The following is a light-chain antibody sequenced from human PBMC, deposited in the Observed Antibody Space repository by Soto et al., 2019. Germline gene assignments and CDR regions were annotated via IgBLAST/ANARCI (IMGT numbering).Light chain of an antibody. CDR2: DAS. CDR3: QQRSNWPPGGIT. Sequence: EIVLTQSPATLSLSPGERATLSCRASQSVSSYLAWYQQKPGQAPRLLIYDASNRATGIPARFSGSGSGTDFTLTISSLEPEAFAVYYCQQRSNWPPGGITFGQGTRLEIK. V-gene: IGKV3-11*01. J-gene: IGKJ5*01. CDR1: QSVSSY.